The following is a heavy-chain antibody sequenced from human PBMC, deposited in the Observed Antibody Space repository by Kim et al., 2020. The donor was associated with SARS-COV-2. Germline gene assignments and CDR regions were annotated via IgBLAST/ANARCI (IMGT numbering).Heavy chain of an antibody. Sequence: ASMKVSCKVSGYTLTELSMHWVRQAPGKGLEWMGGFDPEDGETIYAQKFQGRVTMTEDTSTDTAYMELSSLRSEDTAVYYCATGFVLDGSLRPNYYYYYGMDVWGQGTTVTVSS. CDR1: GYTLTELS. V-gene: IGHV1-24*01. D-gene: IGHD3-10*01. CDR3: ATGFVLDGSLRPNYYYYYGMDV. J-gene: IGHJ6*02. CDR2: FDPEDGET.